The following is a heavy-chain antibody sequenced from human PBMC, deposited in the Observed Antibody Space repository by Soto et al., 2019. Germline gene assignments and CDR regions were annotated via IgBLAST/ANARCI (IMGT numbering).Heavy chain of an antibody. J-gene: IGHJ5*02. CDR2: IYTSGST. CDR1: GGSISSYY. Sequence: QVQLQESGPGLVKPSETLSLTCTVSGGSISSYYWSWIRQPAGKGLEWIGRIYTSGSTNYNPSLKSRVTMSLDTSKNQVSLKLSSVTAADTAVYYCARERVIYNWNDVAGLWFDPWGQGTLVTVSS. D-gene: IGHD1-1*01. CDR3: ARERVIYNWNDVAGLWFDP. V-gene: IGHV4-4*07.